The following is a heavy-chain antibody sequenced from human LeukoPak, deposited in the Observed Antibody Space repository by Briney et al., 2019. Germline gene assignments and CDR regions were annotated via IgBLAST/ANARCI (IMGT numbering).Heavy chain of an antibody. Sequence: GGSLRLSCAASGFTFSSYAVHWVRQAPGKGLEWVAVISYDGSNKYYADSVKGRFTISRDNSKNTLYLQMNSLRAEDRAVYYCARGLRADYGSGSYYEQYYYYYYGMDVWGQGTTVTVSS. CDR3: ARGLRADYGSGSYYEQYYYYYYGMDV. D-gene: IGHD3-10*01. CDR1: GFTFSSYA. J-gene: IGHJ6*02. CDR2: ISYDGSNK. V-gene: IGHV3-30*04.